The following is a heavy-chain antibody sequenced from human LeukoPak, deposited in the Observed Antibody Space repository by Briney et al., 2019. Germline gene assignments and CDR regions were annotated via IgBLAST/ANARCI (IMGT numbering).Heavy chain of an antibody. V-gene: IGHV3-33*01. CDR3: ARDQSSYYDSSGYFSH. CDR1: GFTFSSYG. J-gene: IGHJ4*02. Sequence: PGRSLRLSCAASGFTFSSYGMHWVRQAPGKGLEWVAVIWYDGSNKYYADSVKGRSTISRDNSKNTPYLQMNSLRAEDTAVYYCARDQSSYYDSSGYFSHWGQGTLVTVSS. D-gene: IGHD3-22*01. CDR2: IWYDGSNK.